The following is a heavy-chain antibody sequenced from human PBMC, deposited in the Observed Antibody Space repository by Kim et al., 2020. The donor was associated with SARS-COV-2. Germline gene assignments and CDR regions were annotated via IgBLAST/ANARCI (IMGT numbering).Heavy chain of an antibody. D-gene: IGHD3-10*01. V-gene: IGHV3-30*02. J-gene: IGHJ6*02. CDR3: ANYGSGSYGYGMDV. Sequence: VNSLFTISRDNSQNTLYLQMNSLRAEDTGVYYCANYGSGSYGYGMDVWGQGTTVTVSS.